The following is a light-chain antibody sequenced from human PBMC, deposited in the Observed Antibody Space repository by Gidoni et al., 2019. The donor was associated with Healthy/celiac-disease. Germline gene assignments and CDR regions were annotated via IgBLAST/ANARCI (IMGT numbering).Light chain of an antibody. CDR2: GAS. J-gene: IGKJ4*01. Sequence: EIVLTQSPGPLSLSPGERATLSCSASQSVSSSYLAWYQQKPGQAPRLLIYGASSRATGIPDRFSGSGSVTDFTLTIIRLEPEDFAVYYCQQYGSSSLTFXGXTKVEIK. V-gene: IGKV3-20*01. CDR1: QSVSSSY. CDR3: QQYGSSSLT.